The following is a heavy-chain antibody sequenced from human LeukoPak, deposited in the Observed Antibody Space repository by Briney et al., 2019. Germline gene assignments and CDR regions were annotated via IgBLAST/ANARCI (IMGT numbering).Heavy chain of an antibody. J-gene: IGHJ3*02. CDR1: GFTVSDNY. V-gene: IGHV3-53*01. D-gene: IGHD1-26*01. Sequence: GGSLRLSCAAPGFTVSDNYMTWVRQAPGKGLEWVSSIYSAGATHYAESVKGRFTISRDNSKNTLYLQMNSLRAEDMVVYYCARIEWERLGRAFDIWGQGTMVTVSS. CDR3: ARIEWERLGRAFDI. CDR2: IYSAGAT.